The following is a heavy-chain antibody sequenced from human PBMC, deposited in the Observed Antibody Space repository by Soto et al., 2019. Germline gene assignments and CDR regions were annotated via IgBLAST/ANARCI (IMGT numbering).Heavy chain of an antibody. CDR3: AREKTYYDILTGYYWFDP. J-gene: IGHJ5*02. CDR2: INHSGST. V-gene: IGHV4-34*01. Sequence: SETLSLTFDVYGGSFSSYYWTWIRQPPGEGLEWIGEINHSGSTNYNPSLKSRVTISLDTSKNQFSLRLTSVTAADTAVYYCAREKTYYDILTGYYWFDPWGQGTLVTVSS. CDR1: GGSFSSYY. D-gene: IGHD3-9*01.